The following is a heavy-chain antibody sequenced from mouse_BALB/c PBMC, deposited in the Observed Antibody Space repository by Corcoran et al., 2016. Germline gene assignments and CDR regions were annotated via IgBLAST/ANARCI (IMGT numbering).Heavy chain of an antibody. CDR1: GFNINDYY. CDR3: ARRDYGSGVFAY. J-gene: IGHJ3*01. CDR2: IDPENGNT. V-gene: IGHV14-1*02. Sequence: EVQLQQSGAELVRPGALVKLSCKASGFNINDYYMHWVKQRPEQGLEWIGWIDPENGNTIYDPKFQGKASITADTSSNTAYLQLSSLTSEDTAVYYCARRDYGSGVFAYWGQGTLVTVSA. D-gene: IGHD1-1*01.